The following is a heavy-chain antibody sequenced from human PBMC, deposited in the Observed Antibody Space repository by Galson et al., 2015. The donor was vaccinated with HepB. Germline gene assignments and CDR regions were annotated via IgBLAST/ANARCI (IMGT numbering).Heavy chain of an antibody. Sequence: SVKVSYKASGYSFTNYGITWVRQAPGQGLDWMGWITDYHSRTKYAQEFQGRVTMTTDTSTSTAHMELRSLRSDDTAVYFCARLDDGAFDIWGQGTMVTVSS. CDR3: ARLDDGAFDI. V-gene: IGHV1-18*01. CDR2: ITDYHSRT. D-gene: IGHD5-24*01. J-gene: IGHJ3*02. CDR1: GYSFTNYG.